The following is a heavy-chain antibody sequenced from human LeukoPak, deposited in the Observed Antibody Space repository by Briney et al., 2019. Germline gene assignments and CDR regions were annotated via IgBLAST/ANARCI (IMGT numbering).Heavy chain of an antibody. Sequence: GGSLRLSCAASGFTFSSYSMNWVRQAPGKGLEWVSSISSGSSYIYYADSVKGRFTISRDNAKNSLYLQMSSLRADDTAVYYCARGNADLRYYYGAFDMWGQGTMVTVSS. CDR3: ARGNADLRYYYGAFDM. D-gene: IGHD3-10*01. CDR1: GFTFSSYS. J-gene: IGHJ3*02. CDR2: ISSGSSYI. V-gene: IGHV3-21*01.